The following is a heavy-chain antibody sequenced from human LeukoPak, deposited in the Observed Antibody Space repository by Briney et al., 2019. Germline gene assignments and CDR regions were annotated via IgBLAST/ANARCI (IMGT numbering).Heavy chain of an antibody. CDR3: AKSQFSSGYQRN. Sequence: GGSLRLSCAASGFTFSSYAMSWVRQAPGKGLEWVSAISGSGGSTYYADSVKGRFTSSRDNSKNTLYLQMNSLRAEDTAVYYCAKSQFSSGYQRNWGQGTMVTVSS. V-gene: IGHV3-23*01. D-gene: IGHD3-22*01. CDR1: GFTFSSYA. CDR2: ISGSGGST. J-gene: IGHJ3*01.